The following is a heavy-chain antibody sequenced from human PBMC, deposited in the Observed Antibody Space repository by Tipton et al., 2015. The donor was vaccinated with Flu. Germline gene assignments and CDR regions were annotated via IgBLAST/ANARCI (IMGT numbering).Heavy chain of an antibody. CDR3: ARDYGFFDLWTGYASYFDF. D-gene: IGHD3/OR15-3a*01. CDR1: GGSISSGSYY. CDR2: IHSRGST. Sequence: GLVKPSETLSLTCTLSGGSISSGSYYWSWIRQPPGKELEWIGNIHSRGSTNYSPSLKSRVTISKDTSKNQFSLKLSSVIAADTAVYYCARDYGFFDLWTGYASYFDFWGQGTLVTVSS. J-gene: IGHJ4*02. V-gene: IGHV4-61*01.